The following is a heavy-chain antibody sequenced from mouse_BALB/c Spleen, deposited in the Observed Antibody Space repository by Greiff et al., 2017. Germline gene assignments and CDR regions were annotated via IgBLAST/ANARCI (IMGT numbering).Heavy chain of an antibody. Sequence: EVQLQQSGPELVKPGASVKISCKASGYTFTDYNMHWVKQSHGKSLEWIGYIYPYNGGTGYNQKFKSKATLTVDNSSSTAYMELRSLTSEDSAVYYCARSGLRLLAWFAYWGQGTLVTVSA. J-gene: IGHJ3*01. D-gene: IGHD1-2*01. V-gene: IGHV1S29*02. CDR3: ARSGLRLLAWFAY. CDR1: GYTFTDYN. CDR2: IYPYNGGT.